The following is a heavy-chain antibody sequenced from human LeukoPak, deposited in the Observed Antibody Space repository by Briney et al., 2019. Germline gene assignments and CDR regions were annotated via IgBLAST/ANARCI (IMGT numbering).Heavy chain of an antibody. V-gene: IGHV4-4*07. Sequence: SDTLSLPCTLSGDSICSYYWTWIRQSAGKGLEWSGCINTSCSTNYTPSLRSRVTMSVYTSKNQFSLNLTCVTAADTAVYYCAREGGDPRWIDAWGQGTLVTVSS. J-gene: IGHJ5*02. CDR3: AREGGDPRWIDA. CDR1: GDSICSYY. D-gene: IGHD6-25*01. CDR2: INTSCST.